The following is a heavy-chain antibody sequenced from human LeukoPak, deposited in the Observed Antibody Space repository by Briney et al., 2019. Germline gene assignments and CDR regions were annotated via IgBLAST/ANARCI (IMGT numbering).Heavy chain of an antibody. D-gene: IGHD1-14*01. V-gene: IGHV3-21*01. CDR2: ISSSSSYI. CDR1: GFTFSSYS. CDR3: ARTGLADAFDI. Sequence: GGSLRLPCAASGFTFSSYSMNWVRQAPGKGLEWVSSISSSSSYIYYADSVKGRFTISRDNAKNSLYLQMNSLRAEDTAVYYCARTGLADAFDIWGQGTMVTVSS. J-gene: IGHJ3*02.